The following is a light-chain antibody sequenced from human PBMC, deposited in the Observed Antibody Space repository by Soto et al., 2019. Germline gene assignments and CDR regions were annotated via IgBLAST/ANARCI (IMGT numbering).Light chain of an antibody. Sequence: DIQMTQSPSSLSASVGDRVTITCRASQGISSSLAWFQQKPGKAPKTLIYAASSLHSGVPSRFSGSGSGTDFTLTISSLQPEDVASYYCQKYDSAPTFGPGTKVEIK. CDR1: QGISSS. J-gene: IGKJ1*01. CDR2: AAS. V-gene: IGKV1-16*01. CDR3: QKYDSAPT.